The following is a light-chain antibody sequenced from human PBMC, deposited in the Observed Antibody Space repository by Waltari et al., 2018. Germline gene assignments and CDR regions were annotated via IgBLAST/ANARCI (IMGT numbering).Light chain of an antibody. V-gene: IGKV3-20*01. CDR2: AAS. Sequence: PGETATLSCRASQSVSSNYLAWYQQKPGQAPSLLIYAASRRATGVPDRISGSGSGTDFTLTLSRLEPEDFAVYYCQQHGTSPYTFGQGTKLQIK. J-gene: IGKJ2*01. CDR3: QQHGTSPYT. CDR1: QSVSSNY.